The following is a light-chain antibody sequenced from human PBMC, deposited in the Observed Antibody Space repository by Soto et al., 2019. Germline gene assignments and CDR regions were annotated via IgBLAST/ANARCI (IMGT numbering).Light chain of an antibody. CDR2: AVS. V-gene: IGLV2-14*01. Sequence: QSALTQPASVSGSPGQSITISCTGTSSDVGGYNYVSWYQQHPGKAPKLMIYAVSNRPSGVSTRFSGSKSGNTASLTISGLPAEDAADYHCSSYTTSSTLLYVFGTGTKLTVL. J-gene: IGLJ1*01. CDR3: SSYTTSSTLLYV. CDR1: SSDVGGYNY.